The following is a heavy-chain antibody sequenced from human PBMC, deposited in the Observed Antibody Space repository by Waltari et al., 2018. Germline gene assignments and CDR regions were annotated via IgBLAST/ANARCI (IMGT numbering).Heavy chain of an antibody. CDR1: GGTFSSYA. D-gene: IGHD4-17*01. CDR2: IIPIFGTA. CDR3: ARAVGDYGDYFRNYYFDY. J-gene: IGHJ4*02. Sequence: QVQLVQSGAEVKKPGSSVKVSCKASGGTFSSYAISWVRQAPGQGLEWMGGIIPIFGTANYAQKFQGRVTITTDESTSTAYMELSSLRSEDTAVYYCARAVGDYGDYFRNYYFDYWGQGTLVTVSS. V-gene: IGHV1-69*05.